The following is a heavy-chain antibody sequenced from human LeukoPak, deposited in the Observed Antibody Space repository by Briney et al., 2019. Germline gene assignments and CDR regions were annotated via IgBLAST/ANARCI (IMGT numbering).Heavy chain of an antibody. Sequence: SETLSLTCTVSGGSISSYYWSWVRQPPGKGLEWIGYIYTSGSTNYNPSLKSRVTISVDTSKNQSSLKLSSVTAADTAVYYRARVVVAAPTWFDPWGQGTLVTVSS. V-gene: IGHV4-4*09. CDR3: ARVVVAAPTWFDP. CDR1: GGSISSYY. CDR2: IYTSGST. J-gene: IGHJ5*02. D-gene: IGHD2-15*01.